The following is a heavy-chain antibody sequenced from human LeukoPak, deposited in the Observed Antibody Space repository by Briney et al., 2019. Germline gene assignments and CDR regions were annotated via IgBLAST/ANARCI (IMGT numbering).Heavy chain of an antibody. CDR3: ARDLDDYGGKGLFDY. CDR1: GYTFTSYG. CDR2: ISAYNGNT. Sequence: GASVKVSCKASGYTFTSYGISWVRQAPGQGLEWMGWISAYNGNTNYAQKLQGRVTMTTDTSTSTAYMELRSPRSDDTAVYYCARDLDDYGGKGLFDYWGQGTLVTVSS. D-gene: IGHD4-23*01. V-gene: IGHV1-18*01. J-gene: IGHJ4*02.